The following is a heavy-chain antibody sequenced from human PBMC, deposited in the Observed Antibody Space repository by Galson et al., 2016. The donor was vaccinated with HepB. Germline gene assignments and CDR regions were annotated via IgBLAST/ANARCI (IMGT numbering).Heavy chain of an antibody. J-gene: IGHJ2*01. D-gene: IGHD3-10*01. CDR1: GGSMSTYY. CDR3: ARDSAGSFDL. V-gene: IGHV4-59*01. CDR2: IYYSGST. Sequence: TLSLTCTVSGGSMSTYYWSWIRQPPGKGLEWIGYIYYSGSTNYNPSLKSRVTLSVDTSKNQFSLKLTSVTAADTAVYYCARDSAGSFDLWGRGTLVTVSS.